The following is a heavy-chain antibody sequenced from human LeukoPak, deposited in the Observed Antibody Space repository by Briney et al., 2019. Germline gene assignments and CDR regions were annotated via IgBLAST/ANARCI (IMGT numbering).Heavy chain of an antibody. CDR3: ARAILGSSPTVVTPGGNYMDV. CDR1: GFTFSSYA. V-gene: IGHV3-64*01. D-gene: IGHD4-23*01. J-gene: IGHJ6*03. CDR2: ISSNGGST. Sequence: GGSLRLSCAASGFTFSSYAMHWVRQAPGKGLEYVSAISSNGGSTYYANSVKGRFTISRDNSKNTLYLQMGSLRAEDTAVYYCARAILGSSPTVVTPGGNYMDVWGKGTTVTISS.